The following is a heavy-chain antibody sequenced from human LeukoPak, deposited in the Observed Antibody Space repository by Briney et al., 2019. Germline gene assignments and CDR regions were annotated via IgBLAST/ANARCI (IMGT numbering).Heavy chain of an antibody. D-gene: IGHD6-6*01. CDR3: ARELGVSRAFGT. J-gene: IGHJ3*02. Sequence: KPGGSLSLLCVGSGFNPNDYDMAGIRQTPGKGLQRVSYMRRGGDYKAYEDSVKGRFTISRDNGKNSLYLQMNSLTAEDTDVYYCARELGVSRAFGTRGQGTMVTVSS. CDR2: MRRGGDYK. CDR1: GFNPNDYD. V-gene: IGHV3-11*01.